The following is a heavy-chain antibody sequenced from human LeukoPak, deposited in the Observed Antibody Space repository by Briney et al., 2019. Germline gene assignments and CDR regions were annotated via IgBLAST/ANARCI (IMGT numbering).Heavy chain of an antibody. D-gene: IGHD5-24*01. J-gene: IGHJ4*02. CDR3: ARAVEMATIPFYFDY. CDR1: GYTFTSYY. Sequence: VASVKVSCKASGYTFTSYYMHWVRQAPGQGLEWMGWINPNSGGTNYAQKFQGWVTMTRDTSISTAYMELSRLRSDDTAVYYCARAVEMATIPFYFDYWGQGTLVTVSS. CDR2: INPNSGGT. V-gene: IGHV1-2*04.